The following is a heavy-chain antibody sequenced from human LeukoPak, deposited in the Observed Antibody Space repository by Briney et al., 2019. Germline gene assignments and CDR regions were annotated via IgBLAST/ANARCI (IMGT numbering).Heavy chain of an antibody. CDR2: ISSSSSYI. CDR1: GFTFSSYS. CDR3: AKVAYSSSSHYYYYYMDV. V-gene: IGHV3-21*01. D-gene: IGHD6-6*01. Sequence: AGGSLRLSCAASGFTFSSYSMNWVRQAPGKGLEWVSSISSSSSYIYYADSVKGRFTISRDNAKNSLYLQMNSLRAEDTAVYYCAKVAYSSSSHYYYYYMDVWGKGTTVTVSS. J-gene: IGHJ6*03.